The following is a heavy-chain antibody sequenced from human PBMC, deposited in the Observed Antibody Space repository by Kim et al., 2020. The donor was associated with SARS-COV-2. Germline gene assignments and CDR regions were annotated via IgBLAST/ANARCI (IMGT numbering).Heavy chain of an antibody. CDR3: AREGFGATMIVVAYRGGFVY. D-gene: IGHD3-22*01. V-gene: IGHV4-34*01. J-gene: IGHJ4*02. Sequence: SETLSLTCAVYGGSFSGYYWSWIRQPPGKGLEWIGEINHSGSTNYNPSFKSRVTISVDTSKNQFSLKLSYVTAADTAVYYCAREGFGATMIVVAYRGGFVYWGQGTLVTVSS. CDR2: INHSGST. CDR1: GGSFSGYY.